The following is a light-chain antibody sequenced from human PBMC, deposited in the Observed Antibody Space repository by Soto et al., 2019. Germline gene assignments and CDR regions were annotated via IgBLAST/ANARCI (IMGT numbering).Light chain of an antibody. CDR3: QQYMSSVT. Sequence: EIVLTQSPGSLSLSPGQRATLSCRASQSVDTTFFAWYQKKPGQAPRLLIYGASKRATGIPDRFSGSGSGTDFTLIISRLEPEYFAVSYCQQYMSSVTFGQGTKVEIK. CDR1: QSVDTTF. CDR2: GAS. V-gene: IGKV3-20*01. J-gene: IGKJ1*01.